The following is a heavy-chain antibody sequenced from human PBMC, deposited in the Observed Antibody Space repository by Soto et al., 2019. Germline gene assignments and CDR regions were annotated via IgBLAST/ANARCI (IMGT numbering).Heavy chain of an antibody. CDR3: ARVPIAADEHFDY. J-gene: IGHJ4*02. D-gene: IGHD6-13*01. Sequence: LRLSCAASGFTFSFYSMNWVRQAPGKGLEWVSYISSTNSTIYYADSAKGRFTISRDNAKTSLYLQMNSLRAEDTAVYYCARVPIAADEHFDYWGQGTLVTVSS. CDR2: ISSTNSTI. CDR1: GFTFSFYS. V-gene: IGHV3-48*01.